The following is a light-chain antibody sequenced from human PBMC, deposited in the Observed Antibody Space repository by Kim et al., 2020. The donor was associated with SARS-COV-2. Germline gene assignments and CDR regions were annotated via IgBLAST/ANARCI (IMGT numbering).Light chain of an antibody. CDR2: EVN. CDR3: SSYAGSNNLV. Sequence: GQSVTISCPGPSSDVGGYNYVSWYQQHPGKAPKLMIYEVNKRPSGVPDRFSGSKSGNTASLTVSGLQAEDEADYYCSSYAGSNNLVFGGGTQLTVL. V-gene: IGLV2-8*01. CDR1: SSDVGGYNY. J-gene: IGLJ2*01.